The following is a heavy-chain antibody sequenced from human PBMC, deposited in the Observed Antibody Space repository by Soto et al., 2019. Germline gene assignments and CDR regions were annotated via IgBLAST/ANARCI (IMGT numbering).Heavy chain of an antibody. Sequence: QVQLQQWGAGLLKPSETLSLTCAVYGGSFSGYYWSWIRQPPGKGLEWIGEINHSGSTNYNPALKSRVTISVDTSKNQFSLKLSSVTAADTAVYYCARGLRGYCTNGVCRRRWFDPWGQGTLVTVSS. CDR1: GGSFSGYY. D-gene: IGHD2-8*01. V-gene: IGHV4-34*01. CDR3: ARGLRGYCTNGVCRRRWFDP. CDR2: INHSGST. J-gene: IGHJ5*02.